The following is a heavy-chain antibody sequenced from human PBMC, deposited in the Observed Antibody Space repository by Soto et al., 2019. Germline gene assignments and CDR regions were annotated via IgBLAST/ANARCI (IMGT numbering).Heavy chain of an antibody. CDR1: GGSLSGGDNY. D-gene: IGHD3-10*01. Sequence: SETLSLTCTVSGGSLSGGDNYWSWIRQLPGKGLEWIGHIHYGGSTYYSPSFKSRVILSVDTSKSRFSLNLTSATAADTAVYFCARESGPGSFDWFDAWGQGTPVTVSS. CDR2: IHYGGST. J-gene: IGHJ5*02. CDR3: ARESGPGSFDWFDA. V-gene: IGHV4-30-4*01.